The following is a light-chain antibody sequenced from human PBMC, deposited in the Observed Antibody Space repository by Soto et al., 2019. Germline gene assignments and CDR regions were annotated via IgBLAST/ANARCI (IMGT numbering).Light chain of an antibody. Sequence: QSVLTQPASVSGYPGQSITISCTGRSSDVGGYNYVSWYQQHPGKVPKFMIYEVSRRPSGVSNRFSGSKSGNTASLTVSGLQAEDEADYYCSSYTTSNTYVFGTGTKVTVL. CDR3: SSYTTSNTYV. CDR2: EVS. CDR1: SSDVGGYNY. V-gene: IGLV2-14*01. J-gene: IGLJ1*01.